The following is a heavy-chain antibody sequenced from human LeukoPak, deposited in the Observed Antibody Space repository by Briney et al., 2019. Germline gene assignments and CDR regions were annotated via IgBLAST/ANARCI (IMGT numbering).Heavy chain of an antibody. J-gene: IGHJ4*02. CDR1: GGSISSSSYY. CDR3: ARLMTWRLPGYFDY. V-gene: IGHV4-39*01. CDR2: IYYSGST. Sequence: SETLSLTCTVSGGSISSSSYYWGWIRQPPGKGREWLGSIYYSGSTYYNPSLKSRVTISVDTSKNQFSLKLSSVTAADTAVYYCARLMTWRLPGYFDYWGQGTLVTVSS. D-gene: IGHD3-16*01.